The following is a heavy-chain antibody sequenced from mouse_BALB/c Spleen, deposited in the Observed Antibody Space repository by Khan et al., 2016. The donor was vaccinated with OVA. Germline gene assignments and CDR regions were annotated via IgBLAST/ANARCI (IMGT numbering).Heavy chain of an antibody. Sequence: EVQLVESGGGLVQPGGSLKLSCAASGFDFSRYWMSWVRQAPGKGLEWIGEINPDSSTINYTPSLKDKFIISRDNAKDTLYLQMSKVRSEDTALYYCARPYRYDGRAWFAYWGQGTLVTVSA. CDR2: INPDSSTI. J-gene: IGHJ3*01. CDR3: ARPYRYDGRAWFAY. D-gene: IGHD2-14*01. CDR1: GFDFSRYW. V-gene: IGHV4-1*02.